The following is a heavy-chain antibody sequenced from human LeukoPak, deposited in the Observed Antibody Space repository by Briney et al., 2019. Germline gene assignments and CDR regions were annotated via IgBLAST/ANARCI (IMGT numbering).Heavy chain of an antibody. CDR3: ATTGYSSSWFLRY. V-gene: IGHV1-69*06. Sequence: SVKVSCKASGGTFSSYAISWVRQAPGQGLEWMGGIIPIFGTANYAQKFQGRVTITADKSTSTAYMELSSLRSEDTAVYYCATTGYSSSWFLRYWGQGTLVTVSS. J-gene: IGHJ4*02. D-gene: IGHD6-13*01. CDR2: IIPIFGTA. CDR1: GGTFSSYA.